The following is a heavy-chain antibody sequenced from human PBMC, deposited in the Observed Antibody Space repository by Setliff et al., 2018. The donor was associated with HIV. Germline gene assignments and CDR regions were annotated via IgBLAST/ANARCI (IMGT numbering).Heavy chain of an antibody. J-gene: IGHJ4*02. D-gene: IGHD6-13*01. CDR1: GGSFSGYY. CDR3: AGTFQLVQNY. Sequence: SETLSLTCAVYGGSFSGYYWSWIRQPPGKGLEWIGEIIHSGSTNYNPSLKSRVTISVDTSKNQFSLKLRSVTAAETAVYYCAGTFQLVQNYWGQGTLVTVSS. CDR2: IIHSGST. V-gene: IGHV4-34*12.